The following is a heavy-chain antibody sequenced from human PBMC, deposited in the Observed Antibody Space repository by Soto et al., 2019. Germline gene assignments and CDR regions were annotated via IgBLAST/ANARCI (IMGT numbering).Heavy chain of an antibody. V-gene: IGHV4-31*03. CDR2: IYYSGST. CDR3: ARIGDSRNWYADY. J-gene: IGHJ4*02. D-gene: IGHD6-13*01. CDR1: GGSISSGGYY. Sequence: PSETLSLTCTVSGGSISSGGYYWSWIRQHPGKGLEWIGYIYYSGSTYYNPSLKSRVTISEDTSKNQFSLNLSSVTAADTAVYYCARIGDSRNWYADYWGQGTPVTVS.